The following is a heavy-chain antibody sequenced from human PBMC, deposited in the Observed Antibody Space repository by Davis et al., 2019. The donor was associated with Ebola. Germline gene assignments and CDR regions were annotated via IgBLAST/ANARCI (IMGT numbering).Heavy chain of an antibody. Sequence: GESLKISCAASGITFSRNWMSWVRQAPGKGLEWVSFISSSSSYIYYADSLKGRFTISRDNAKNSLYLQMNSLSAEDTAVYHCARGGYYDSSGYSHEAFDIWGQGTRVTVSS. V-gene: IGHV3-21*01. CDR2: ISSSSSYI. D-gene: IGHD3-22*01. J-gene: IGHJ3*02. CDR3: ARGGYYDSSGYSHEAFDI. CDR1: GITFSRNW.